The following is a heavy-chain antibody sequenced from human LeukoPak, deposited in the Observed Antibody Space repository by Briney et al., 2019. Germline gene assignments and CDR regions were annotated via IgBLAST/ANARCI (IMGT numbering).Heavy chain of an antibody. Sequence: SSVNVSCKPSGYTFTGYYLHWVRQAPGQALEWMGWINPNTGATIYAEKFQGRVTMTRETSIDTAYMEMRSLRSDDTAVYYCARDRVGSGWPRPWYFEFWGQGTLITVSS. CDR1: GYTFTGYY. CDR2: INPNTGAT. CDR3: ARDRVGSGWPRPWYFEF. J-gene: IGHJ4*02. D-gene: IGHD6-19*01. V-gene: IGHV1-2*02.